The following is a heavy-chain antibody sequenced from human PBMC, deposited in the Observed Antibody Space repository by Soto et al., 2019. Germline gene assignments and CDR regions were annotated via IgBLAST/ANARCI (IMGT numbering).Heavy chain of an antibody. D-gene: IGHD2-15*01. J-gene: IGHJ4*02. V-gene: IGHV3-23*01. CDR2: ISGSGGST. Sequence: QPGGSLRLSCAASGFTFSSYAMSWVRQAPGKGLEWVSAISGSGGSTYYADSVKGRFTISRDNSKNTLYLQVNSLRAEDTAVYYCAKCPRYCSGGSCYDYWGQGTLVTVSS. CDR3: AKCPRYCSGGSCYDY. CDR1: GFTFSSYA.